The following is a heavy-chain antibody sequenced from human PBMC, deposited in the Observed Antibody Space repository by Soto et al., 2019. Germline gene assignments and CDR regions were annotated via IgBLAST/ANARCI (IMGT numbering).Heavy chain of an antibody. CDR1: GFPFGNAW. D-gene: IGHD4-17*01. CDR2: IKSQTDGGTT. CDR3: TTVGYRDYGLALAV. Sequence: EVRLVEPGEGWVKPGGPLRLSCAASGFPFGNAWMSWVRRPPGKGLEWVGRIKSQTDGGTTHYAAPVKARFTISRDDSRNTLYLQMSSLKTDDTAMYYCTTVGYRDYGLALAVWGQGTLVTVSS. V-gene: IGHV3-15*01. J-gene: IGHJ3*01.